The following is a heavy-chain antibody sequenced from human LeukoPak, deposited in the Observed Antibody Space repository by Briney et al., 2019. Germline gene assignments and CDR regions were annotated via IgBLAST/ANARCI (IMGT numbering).Heavy chain of an antibody. CDR2: IYYSGST. CDR1: GGSISSGSYY. J-gene: IGHJ4*02. V-gene: IGHV4-39*02. Sequence: PSETLSLTCTVSGGSISSGSYYWSWIRQPAGKGLEWIGRIYYSGSTYYNPSLKSRVTISVDTSRNSFSLELSSVTAADTAVYYCARVGYCGDDCYPFDYWGQGTLTTISS. D-gene: IGHD2-21*02. CDR3: ARVGYCGDDCYPFDY.